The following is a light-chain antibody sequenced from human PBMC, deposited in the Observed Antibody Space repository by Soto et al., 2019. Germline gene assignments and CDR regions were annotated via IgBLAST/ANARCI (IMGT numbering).Light chain of an antibody. CDR1: QSVSSN. CDR2: GAS. J-gene: IGKJ1*01. CDR3: QQYNYWPPWT. Sequence: EIVMTQSPATLSVSPGERATLSCRASQSVSSNLAWYQQKPGQAPRLLISGASTRATGIPARFSGSGSGTEFTLTISSLQSEDCAVYYCQQYNYWPPWTFGQGTKVEIK. V-gene: IGKV3-15*01.